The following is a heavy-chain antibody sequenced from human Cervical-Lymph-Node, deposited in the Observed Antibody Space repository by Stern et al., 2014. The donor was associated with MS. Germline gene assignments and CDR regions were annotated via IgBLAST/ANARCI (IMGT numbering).Heavy chain of an antibody. J-gene: IGHJ4*02. D-gene: IGHD6-13*01. CDR2: ISYDGISK. V-gene: IGHV3-30*18. CDR3: AKDGAAATRAYYLDH. CDR1: GFTFKNHG. Sequence: DQLVESGGGVVQPGGSLRLSCAASGFTFKNHGMHWVRQAPGKGLEWVAVISYDGISKYYADSVKGRVAISRDDSKNTVYLQMNSLKVEDTAVYYCAKDGAAATRAYYLDHWGQGTLVTVSS.